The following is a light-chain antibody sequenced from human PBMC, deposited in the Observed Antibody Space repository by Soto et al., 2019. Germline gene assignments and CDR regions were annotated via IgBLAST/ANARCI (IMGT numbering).Light chain of an antibody. CDR1: SSNIGAGYD. V-gene: IGLV1-40*01. CDR2: GDS. J-gene: IGLJ2*01. CDR3: QAYDITLSGSRV. Sequence: QSVLTQPPSVSGDPGQRGTISCTGSSSNIGAGYDVHWDQQLPGTAPKLLIYGDSNRPSGVPDRFSGSKSGPSASLAISGLQAEDEADYYSQAYDITLSGSRVFGGGTKVPVL.